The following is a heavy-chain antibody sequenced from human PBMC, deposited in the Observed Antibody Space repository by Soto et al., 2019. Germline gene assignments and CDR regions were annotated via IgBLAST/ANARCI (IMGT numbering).Heavy chain of an antibody. J-gene: IGHJ4*02. D-gene: IGHD1-26*01. CDR1: GYTFTSYY. V-gene: IGHV1-46*01. CDR3: ARSKGIVGATTRIPGY. Sequence: GASVEVSCRASGYTFTSYYMHWVRQAPGQGLEWMGIINPSGGSTSYAQKFQGRVTMTRDTSTSTVYMELSSLRSGDTAVYYCARSKGIVGATTRIPGYWGQGTLVTVSS. CDR2: INPSGGST.